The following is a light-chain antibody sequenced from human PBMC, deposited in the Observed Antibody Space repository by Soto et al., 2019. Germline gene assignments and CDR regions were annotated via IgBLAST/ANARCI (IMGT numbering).Light chain of an antibody. Sequence: DIQMTQSPSSVSASVRDRVNITCRASQGIHSWLAWYQQKPGKAPKLLISAASSLQRGVPSRLSGSGSGTDFSLTINILQPEDFATYYCQHTNSFKYTFGQGNKLEIK. V-gene: IGKV1-12*01. CDR2: AAS. CDR1: QGIHSW. CDR3: QHTNSFKYT. J-gene: IGKJ2*01.